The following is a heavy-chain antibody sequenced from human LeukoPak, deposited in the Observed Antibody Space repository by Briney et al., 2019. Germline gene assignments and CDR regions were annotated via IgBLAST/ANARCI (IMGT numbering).Heavy chain of an antibody. V-gene: IGHV1-46*01. Sequence: ASVKVSCKASGYTFTSYYMHWVRQAPGQGLEWMGIINPSGGSTIYAQKLQGRVTMTTDTSTSTAYMELRSLRSDDTAVYYCARDLSLALDYWGQGTLVTVSS. J-gene: IGHJ4*02. CDR2: INPSGGST. CDR1: GYTFTSYY. CDR3: ARDLSLALDY.